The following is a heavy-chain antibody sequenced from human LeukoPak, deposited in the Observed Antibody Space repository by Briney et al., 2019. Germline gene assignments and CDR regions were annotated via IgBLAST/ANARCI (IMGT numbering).Heavy chain of an antibody. J-gene: IGHJ4*02. D-gene: IGHD4-11*01. V-gene: IGHV4-39*01. CDR3: ASRYDYSNYIDY. CDR1: GGSISSSSYY. CDR2: IYYSGST. Sequence: PSETLSLTCSVSGGSISSSSYYWGWIRQPPGRGLEWIGTIYYSGSTYYNPSLKSRVTISVDTSKNQFSLKLSSVTAADTAVYYCASRYDYSNYIDYWGQGTLVTVSS.